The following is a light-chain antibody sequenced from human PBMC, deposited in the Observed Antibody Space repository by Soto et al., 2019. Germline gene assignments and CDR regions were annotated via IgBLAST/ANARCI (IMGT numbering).Light chain of an antibody. J-gene: IGKJ1*01. CDR2: GAS. Sequence: EIQMTQSPSSLSASVGDRVTITCRASQGISNYLAWYQQKPGKVPKLLIYGASTLQSGVPSRLSGSGSGTDFTLIINRLQPEDVATYYCQKYGSAPWTFGQGTKVEIK. CDR1: QGISNY. CDR3: QKYGSAPWT. V-gene: IGKV1-27*01.